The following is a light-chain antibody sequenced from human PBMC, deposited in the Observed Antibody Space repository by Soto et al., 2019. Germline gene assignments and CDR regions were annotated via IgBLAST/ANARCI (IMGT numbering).Light chain of an antibody. Sequence: QSVLTQPASVSGSHGQSITISCTGTSSDVGSYNLVSWYQQHPGKAPKLMIYEGSKRPSGVSNRFSGSKSGNTASLTISGLQAEDEADYYFCSYAGSIWVFGGGTKLTVL. V-gene: IGLV2-23*01. CDR1: SSDVGSYNL. J-gene: IGLJ3*02. CDR3: CSYAGSIWV. CDR2: EGS.